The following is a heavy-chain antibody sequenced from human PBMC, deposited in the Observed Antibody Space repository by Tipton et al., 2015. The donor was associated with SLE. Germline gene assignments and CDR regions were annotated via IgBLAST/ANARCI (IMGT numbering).Heavy chain of an antibody. CDR2: IYYSGST. J-gene: IGHJ1*01. CDR1: GGSISSSSYY. V-gene: IGHV4-39*07. D-gene: IGHD6-19*01. CDR3: ARDGSQWLAAYFHH. Sequence: TLSLTCTVSGGSISSSSYYWGWIRQPPGKGLEWIGSIYYSGSTYYNPSLKSRVTISVDTSKNQFSLKLSSVTAADTAVYYCARDGSQWLAAYFHHWGQGTLVTVSS.